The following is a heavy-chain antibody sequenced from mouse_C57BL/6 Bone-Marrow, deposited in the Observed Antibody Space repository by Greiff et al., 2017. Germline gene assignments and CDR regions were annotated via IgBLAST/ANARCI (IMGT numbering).Heavy chain of an antibody. CDR2: IDPSDSYT. J-gene: IGHJ1*03. Sequence: QVQLQQPGAELVRPGTSVKLSCKASGYTFTSYWMHWVKQRPGQGLEWIGVIDPSDSYTNYNQKFKGKATLTVDTSSSTAYMQLSSLTSEDSAVYYGASEGGLPWDFDVWGTGTTVTVSS. CDR3: ASEGGLPWDFDV. D-gene: IGHD2-4*01. CDR1: GYTFTSYW. V-gene: IGHV1-59*01.